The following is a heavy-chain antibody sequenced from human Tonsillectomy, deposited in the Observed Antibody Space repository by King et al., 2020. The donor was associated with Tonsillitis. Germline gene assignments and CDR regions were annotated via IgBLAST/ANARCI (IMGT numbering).Heavy chain of an antibody. CDR1: VFTFDDYA. V-gene: IGHV3-9*01. CDR3: AKDSGVGGTGDAFDI. CDR2: ICWNRVSM. J-gene: IGHJ3*02. Sequence: VQLVESGGGLVQPGRSLRLSCAASVFTFDDYAMHWVRQAPGKGLEWVSSICWNRVSMGYSASVKGRFTTSRDNANNSLHLQMNSLRAEDTPLSSGAKDSGVGGTGDAFDIWGQGTMVTVSS. D-gene: IGHD1-26*01.